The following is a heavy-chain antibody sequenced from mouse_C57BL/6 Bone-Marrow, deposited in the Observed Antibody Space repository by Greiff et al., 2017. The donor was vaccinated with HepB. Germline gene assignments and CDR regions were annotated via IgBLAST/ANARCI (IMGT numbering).Heavy chain of an antibody. D-gene: IGHD4-1*01. CDR3: ARRNWEEDY. V-gene: IGHV1-42*01. Sequence: EVQLQQSGPELVKPGASVKISCKASGYSFTGYYMNWVKQSPEKSLEWIGEINPSTGGTTYNQKFKAKATLTVDKSSSTAYMQLKSLTSEDSAVYYCARRNWEEDYWGQGTTLTVSS. CDR1: GYSFTGYY. CDR2: INPSTGGT. J-gene: IGHJ2*01.